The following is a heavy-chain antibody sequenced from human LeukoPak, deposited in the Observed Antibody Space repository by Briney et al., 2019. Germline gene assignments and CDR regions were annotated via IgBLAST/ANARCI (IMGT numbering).Heavy chain of an antibody. V-gene: IGHV3-20*04. Sequence: GGSLRLSCTASGFTSGDYAMSWVRQAPGKGLEWVSGINWNGGSTGYADSVKGRFTISRDNAKNSLYLQMNSLRAEDTALYYCARVTGSYYRYYYYYMDVWGKGTTVTVSS. CDR2: INWNGGST. D-gene: IGHD1-26*01. CDR1: GFTSGDYA. CDR3: ARVTGSYYRYYYYYMDV. J-gene: IGHJ6*03.